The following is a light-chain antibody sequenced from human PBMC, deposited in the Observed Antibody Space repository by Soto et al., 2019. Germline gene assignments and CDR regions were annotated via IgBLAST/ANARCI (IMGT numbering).Light chain of an antibody. CDR3: VSYTTSASYV. Sequence: QSVLTQPASVSGSPGQSITISCTGTSSDVGNYIFVSWYRQHPGKAPKLMIYDINNRPSGVSNRFSGSKSGNTASLTISGLQAEDEADCYCVSYTTSASYVFGTGTKVTVL. J-gene: IGLJ1*01. CDR1: SSDVGNYIF. CDR2: DIN. V-gene: IGLV2-14*01.